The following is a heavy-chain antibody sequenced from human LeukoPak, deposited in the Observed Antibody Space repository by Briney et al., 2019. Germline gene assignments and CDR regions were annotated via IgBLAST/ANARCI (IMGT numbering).Heavy chain of an antibody. CDR2: ISSSSSSYI. CDR1: GFTFSSYS. J-gene: IGHJ4*02. D-gene: IGHD3-16*01. Sequence: GGSLRLSCAASGFTFSSYSMNWVRQAPGKGLEWVSSISSSSSSYIYYADSVKGRFIISRDNAKSSLFLQMNSLRAEDTSVYYCVRDQGGAVSYWGQGTLVTVSS. CDR3: VRDQGGAVSY. V-gene: IGHV3-21*01.